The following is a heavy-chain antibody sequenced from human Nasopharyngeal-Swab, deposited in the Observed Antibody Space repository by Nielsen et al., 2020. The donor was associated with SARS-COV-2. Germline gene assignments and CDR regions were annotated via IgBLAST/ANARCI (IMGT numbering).Heavy chain of an antibody. V-gene: IGHV4-38-2*02. CDR1: GYSISSGYY. Sequence: SETLSLTCTVSGYSISSGYYWGWVRQPPGKGLEWIGRIYTSGSTNYNPSLKSRVTMSVDTSKNQFSLKLSSVTAADTAVYYCARDGQSIAARRGGIYYYYGMDVWGQGTTVTVSS. J-gene: IGHJ6*02. CDR2: IYTSGST. CDR3: ARDGQSIAARRGGIYYYYGMDV. D-gene: IGHD6-6*01.